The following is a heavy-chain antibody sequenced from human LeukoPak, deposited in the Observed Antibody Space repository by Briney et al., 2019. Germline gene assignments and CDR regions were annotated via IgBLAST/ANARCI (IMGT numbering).Heavy chain of an antibody. Sequence: GSLRLSCAASGFTFSSYGMHWVRQAPGKGLEWVSGITRSGGSTYSADSVKGRFTISRDNSKNTLYLQMDSLRAEDTAIYYCAKCKRERWLQLSPFDYWGHGTLVTVSS. CDR3: AKCKRERWLQLSPFDY. J-gene: IGHJ4*01. V-gene: IGHV3-23*01. CDR1: GFTFSSYG. CDR2: ITRSGGST. D-gene: IGHD5-24*01.